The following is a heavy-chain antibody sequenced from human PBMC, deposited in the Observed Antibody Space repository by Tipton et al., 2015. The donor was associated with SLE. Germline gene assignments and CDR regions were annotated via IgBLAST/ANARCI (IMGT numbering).Heavy chain of an antibody. CDR2: FYYGKST. V-gene: IGHV4-39*07. J-gene: IGHJ4*02. CDR3: ARLISAYDQFYLDY. D-gene: IGHD5-12*01. CDR1: GGSISRSNFY. Sequence: TLSLTCTVSGGSISRSNFYWAWIRQPPGKGLEWIGSFYYGKSTFYNPSLKSRVSISVDTSTNRLFLNLISVTAADTALYYCARLISAYDQFYLDYWGQGTLVTVST.